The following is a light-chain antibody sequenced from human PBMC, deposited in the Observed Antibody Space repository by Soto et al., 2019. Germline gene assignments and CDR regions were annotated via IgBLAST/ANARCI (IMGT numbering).Light chain of an antibody. Sequence: QSALTQPACVSGSPGQSITISCTGTNSDVGGYNYISWYQQHPGKVPKLLIYEVNNRPSGVSDRFYGSKSGNTASLTISGLQAEDEADYYCSSFTTSSTRIFGGGTKLTVL. V-gene: IGLV2-14*01. CDR2: EVN. J-gene: IGLJ2*01. CDR3: SSFTTSSTRI. CDR1: NSDVGGYNY.